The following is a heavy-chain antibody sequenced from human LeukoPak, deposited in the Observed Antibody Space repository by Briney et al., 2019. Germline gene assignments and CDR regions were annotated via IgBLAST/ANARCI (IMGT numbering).Heavy chain of an antibody. CDR2: ISYDGSNT. CDR3: AKSEYQLLIPQLSLGFDY. Sequence: GGSLRLSCAASGFTFSSYGMHWVRQAPGKGLEWVAVISYDGSNTYYADSVKGRFTISRDNSKNTLYLQMNSLRAEDTAVYYCAKSEYQLLIPQLSLGFDYWGQGTLVTVSS. CDR1: GFTFSSYG. D-gene: IGHD2-2*01. V-gene: IGHV3-30*18. J-gene: IGHJ4*02.